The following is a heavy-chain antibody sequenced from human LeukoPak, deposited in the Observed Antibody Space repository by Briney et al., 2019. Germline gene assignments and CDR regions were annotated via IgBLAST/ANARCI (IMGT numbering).Heavy chain of an antibody. CDR3: ARREMATFVAFDI. CDR2: IYTGDSDT. CDR1: GYSFTSYW. V-gene: IGHV5-51*01. D-gene: IGHD5-24*01. Sequence: GESLKISCKGSGYSFTSYWIGCVGKMHGKGLEWMGIIYTGDSDTRYSPSLQGQVTISADESISTAYLQWSSLKASDTAMYYCARREMATFVAFDIWGQGTMVTVSS. J-gene: IGHJ3*02.